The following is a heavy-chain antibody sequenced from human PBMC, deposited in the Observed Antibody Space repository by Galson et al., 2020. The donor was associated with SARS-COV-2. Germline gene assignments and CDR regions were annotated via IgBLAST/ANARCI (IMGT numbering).Heavy chain of an antibody. Sequence: TSETLSLTCTVSGGSISSSSYYWGWIRQPPGKGLEWIGSIYYSGSTYYNPSLKSRVTISVDTSKNQFSLKLSSVTAADTAVYYCARAVRYDYVWGSYRYLFDYWGQGTLVTVSS. J-gene: IGHJ4*02. CDR3: ARAVRYDYVWGSYRYLFDY. D-gene: IGHD3-16*02. CDR2: IYYSGST. V-gene: IGHV4-39*07. CDR1: GGSISSSSYY.